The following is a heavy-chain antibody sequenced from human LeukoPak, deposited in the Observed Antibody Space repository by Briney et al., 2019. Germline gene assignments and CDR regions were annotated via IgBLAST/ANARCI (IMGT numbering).Heavy chain of an antibody. CDR2: ICYSGST. CDR1: GGSISSYY. CDR3: ARTGTYGDYAEY. D-gene: IGHD4-17*01. V-gene: IGHV4-59*01. J-gene: IGHJ4*02. Sequence: SETLSFTCTVSGGSISSYYWSWIRQPPGKGLEWIGYICYSGSTNYNPSLKSRVTISVDTSKNQFSLKLSSVTAADTAVYYCARTGTYGDYAEYWGQGTLVTVSS.